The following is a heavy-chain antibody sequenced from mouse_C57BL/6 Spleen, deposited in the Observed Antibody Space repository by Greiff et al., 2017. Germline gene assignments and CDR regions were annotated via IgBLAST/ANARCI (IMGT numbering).Heavy chain of an antibody. CDR2: INPNNGGT. V-gene: IGHV1-18*01. D-gene: IGHD2-3*01. CDR3: ARYYDGYHWYFDV. CDR1: GYTFTDYN. J-gene: IGHJ1*03. Sequence: EVKLQESGPELVKPGASVKIPCKASGYTFTDYNMDWVKQSHGKSLEWIGDINPNNGGTIYNQKFKGKATLTVDKSSSTAYMELRSLTSEDTAVYYCARYYDGYHWYFDVWGTGTTVTVSS.